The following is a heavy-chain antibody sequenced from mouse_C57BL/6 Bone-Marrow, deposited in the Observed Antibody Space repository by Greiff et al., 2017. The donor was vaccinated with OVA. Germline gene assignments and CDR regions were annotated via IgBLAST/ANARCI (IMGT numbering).Heavy chain of an antibody. CDR1: GYTFTSYG. V-gene: IGHV1-81*01. D-gene: IGHD3-2*02. Sequence: VKLMESGAELARPGASVKLSCKAFGYTFTSYGISWVKQRTGQGLEWIGEIYPRSGNTYYNEKFKGKATLTADKSSSTAYMELRSLTSEDSAVYFCARQLRPTGYYAMDYWGQGTSVTVSS. J-gene: IGHJ4*01. CDR2: IYPRSGNT. CDR3: ARQLRPTGYYAMDY.